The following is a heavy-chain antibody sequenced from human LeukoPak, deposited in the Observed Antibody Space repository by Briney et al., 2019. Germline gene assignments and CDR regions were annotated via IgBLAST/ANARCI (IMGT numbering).Heavy chain of an antibody. Sequence: ASVKVSCKASGYTFTSYAMHWVRQAPGQRLEWMGWINAGNGNTKYSQKFQGRVTITRDTSASTAYMELGSLRSDDTAVYYCAREYSSSFPYFDYWGQGTLVTVSS. CDR3: AREYSSSFPYFDY. J-gene: IGHJ4*02. CDR1: GYTFTSYA. D-gene: IGHD6-6*01. V-gene: IGHV1-3*01. CDR2: INAGNGNT.